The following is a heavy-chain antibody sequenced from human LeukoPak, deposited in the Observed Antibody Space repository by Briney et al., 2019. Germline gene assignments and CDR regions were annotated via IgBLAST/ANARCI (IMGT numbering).Heavy chain of an antibody. D-gene: IGHD2/OR15-2a*01. CDR1: GFTLSSYY. CDR3: ARDPSVLDYFDY. J-gene: IGHJ4*02. CDR2: IKEDGSEK. V-gene: IGHV3-7*04. Sequence: GGSLRLSCSASGFTLSSYYMSWVRQAPGKGLEWVANIKEDGSEKYYVDSVKGRFTISRDNAKNSLYLQLNSLRAEDTAVYYCARDPSVLDYFDYWGQGTLVTVSS.